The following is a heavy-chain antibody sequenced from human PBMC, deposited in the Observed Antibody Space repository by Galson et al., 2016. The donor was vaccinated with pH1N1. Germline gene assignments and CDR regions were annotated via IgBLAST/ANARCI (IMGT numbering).Heavy chain of an antibody. D-gene: IGHD4/OR15-4a*01. V-gene: IGHV3-7*01. CDR1: GFTFSNYW. Sequence: SLRLSCAGSGFTFSNYWMHWVRQAPGKGLEWVANIKHDGGKKYYVDSVKGRFTISRDNAKNSLYPQMNSLRAEDTAVYYCVRAVGAVEAFWGQGTLVTVSS. CDR3: VRAVGAVEAF. CDR2: IKHDGGKK. J-gene: IGHJ4*02.